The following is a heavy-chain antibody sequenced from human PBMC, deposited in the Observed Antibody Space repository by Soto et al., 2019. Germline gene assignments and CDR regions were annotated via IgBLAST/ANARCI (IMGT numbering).Heavy chain of an antibody. CDR1: GYTFTGYY. D-gene: IGHD6-13*01. CDR2: INPNSGGT. Sequence: ASVKVSCKASGYTFTGYYMHWVRQAPGQGLEWMGWINPNSGGTNYAQKFQGWVTMTRDTSISTAYMELSRLRSDDTAVYYCAREELAAAGKLPYYYGMDVWGQGTTVTVSS. J-gene: IGHJ6*02. V-gene: IGHV1-2*04. CDR3: AREELAAAGKLPYYYGMDV.